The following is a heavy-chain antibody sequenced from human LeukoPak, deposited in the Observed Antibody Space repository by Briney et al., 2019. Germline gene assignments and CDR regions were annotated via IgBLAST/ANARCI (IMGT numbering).Heavy chain of an antibody. V-gene: IGHV3-48*03. CDR3: ARGQKETFTIFGVVIMMPLDY. D-gene: IGHD3-3*01. Sequence: PGGSLRLSCAASGFTFSSYEMNWVRQAPGKGLEWVSYISSSGSTIYYADSVKGRFTISRDNAKNSLYLQMNSLRAEDTALYYCARGQKETFTIFGVVIMMPLDYWGQGILVTVSS. J-gene: IGHJ4*02. CDR2: ISSSGSTI. CDR1: GFTFSSYE.